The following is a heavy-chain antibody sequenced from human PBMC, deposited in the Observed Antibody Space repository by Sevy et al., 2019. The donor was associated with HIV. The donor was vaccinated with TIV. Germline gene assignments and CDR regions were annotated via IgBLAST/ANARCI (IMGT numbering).Heavy chain of an antibody. J-gene: IGHJ4*02. CDR3: ARGTTWAGIEDY. Sequence: GGSLRLSCAASGFAFGDYTMHWVRQAPGKGLEWVSGISWNGGAIAYADSVKGCFAISRDDAKNSLYLQISGLRVEDTALYFCARGTTWAGIEDYWGQGTLVTVSS. CDR2: ISWNGGAI. CDR1: GFAFGDYT. V-gene: IGHV3-9*01. D-gene: IGHD3-3*02.